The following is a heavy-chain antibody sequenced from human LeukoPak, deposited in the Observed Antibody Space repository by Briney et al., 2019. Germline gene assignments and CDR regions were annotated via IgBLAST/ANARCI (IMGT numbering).Heavy chain of an antibody. V-gene: IGHV3-23*01. CDR3: AQDLAWGAFDH. D-gene: IGHD7-27*01. CDR1: GFTFSSYA. CDR2: ISGSGGST. J-gene: IGHJ4*02. Sequence: PGGSLRLSCAASGFTFSSYAMSWVRQAPGKGLEWVSGISGSGGSTYYADSVKGRFTISRDDSKNTLSLQMNSLRVEDTAVYYCAQDLAWGAFDHWGQGTLVTVSS.